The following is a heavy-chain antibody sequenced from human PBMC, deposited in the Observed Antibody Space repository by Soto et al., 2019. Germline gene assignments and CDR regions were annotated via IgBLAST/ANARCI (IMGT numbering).Heavy chain of an antibody. CDR2: IDESGST. J-gene: IGHJ4*02. CDR3: ARDPDY. Sequence: QVQLQQWGAGLLKPSETLSLTCAVYGASFSDYYWSWIRQPPGKGLEWIGEIDESGSTNYNPSLXSXXPVTIDTSQNQFSLKLSSVTAADPAVYYCARDPDYWGQGRLVTVSS. V-gene: IGHV4-34*01. CDR1: GASFSDYY.